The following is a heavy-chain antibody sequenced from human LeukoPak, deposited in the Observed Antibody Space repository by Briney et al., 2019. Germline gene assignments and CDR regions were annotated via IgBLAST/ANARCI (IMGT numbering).Heavy chain of an antibody. V-gene: IGHV4-39*01. CDR3: ASLDTAMVKGFDY. CDR2: IYYSGST. D-gene: IGHD5-18*01. J-gene: IGHJ4*02. Sequence: SETLSLTCTVSGGSISSSSYYWGWIRQPPGTGLEWIGSIYYSGSTYYNPSLKSRVTISVDTSKNQFSLKLSSVTAADTAVYYCASLDTAMVKGFDYWGQGTLVTVSS. CDR1: GGSISSSSYY.